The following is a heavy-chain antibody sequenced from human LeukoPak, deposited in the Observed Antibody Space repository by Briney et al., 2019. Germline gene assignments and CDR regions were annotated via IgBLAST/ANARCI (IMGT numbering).Heavy chain of an antibody. D-gene: IGHD2-15*01. CDR3: ARGVVVATEAYYYYYYMDV. CDR1: GYTFTSYG. CDR2: ISAYNGNT. Sequence: ASVKVSCKASGYTFTSYGISWVRQAPGQGLEWMGWISAYNGNTNYAQKFQGRVTLTTATSASTAYMELRSLRSDDTAVYFCARGVVVATEAYYYYYYMDVWGKGTTVTVSS. J-gene: IGHJ6*03. V-gene: IGHV1-18*01.